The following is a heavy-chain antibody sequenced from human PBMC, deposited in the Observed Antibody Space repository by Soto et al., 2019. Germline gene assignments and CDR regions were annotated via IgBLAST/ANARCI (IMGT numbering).Heavy chain of an antibody. D-gene: IGHD4-17*01. CDR1: GCTFTSYA. CDR3: AKARYGDYAVDY. Sequence: PGGSLRLSCAACGCTFTSYAVSWVRQAPGKGLDWVSAISGSGGSIYYADSVKGRFTISRDNSKNTLYLQMNGLRAEATAVYYCAKARYGDYAVDYWGQGTMVTVSS. CDR2: ISGSGGSI. V-gene: IGHV3-23*01. J-gene: IGHJ4*02.